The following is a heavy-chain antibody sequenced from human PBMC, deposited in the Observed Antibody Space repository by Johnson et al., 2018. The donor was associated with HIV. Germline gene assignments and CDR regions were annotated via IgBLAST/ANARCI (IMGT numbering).Heavy chain of an antibody. D-gene: IGHD2-15*01. CDR3: ARSRDCSGGSCPDAFDI. J-gene: IGHJ3*02. CDR2: ISTSDGTI. Sequence: QVQLVESGGGLVKPGGSLRLSCVASGFTFSDYYMTWIRQAPGKGLEWVSYISTSDGTIYSADTVKGRFSISRDNAKNSFYLQMNSLRAEEPAVYYCARSRDCSGGSCPDAFDIWGQGTMVTVSS. V-gene: IGHV3-11*04. CDR1: GFTFSDYY.